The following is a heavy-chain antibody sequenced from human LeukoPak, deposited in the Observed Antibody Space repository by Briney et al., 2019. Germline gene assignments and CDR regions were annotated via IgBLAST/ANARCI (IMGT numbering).Heavy chain of an antibody. CDR2: IKLDGNEK. J-gene: IGHJ4*02. Sequence: AGGSLRLSCAASGFTFSSYWMTWVRQAPGKGLEWVANIKLDGNEKYYVDSVKGQFTISRDNAKNSLYLQMNSLRAEDTAVYYCARVYSSTSGRALDYWGQGTLVTVSS. CDR1: GFTFSSYW. D-gene: IGHD6-6*01. V-gene: IGHV3-7*01. CDR3: ARVYSSTSGRALDY.